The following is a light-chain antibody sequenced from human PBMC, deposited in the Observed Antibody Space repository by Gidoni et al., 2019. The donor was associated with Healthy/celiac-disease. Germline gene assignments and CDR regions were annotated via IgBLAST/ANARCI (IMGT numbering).Light chain of an antibody. V-gene: IGKV4-1*01. J-gene: IGKJ4*01. CDR3: QQCYSTPRT. CDR2: WAS. CDR1: QSVLYSSNNKHY. Sequence: DIVMTQSPDSLAVSLGERATINCKSSQSVLYSSNNKHYLAWYQQKPGQPPKLLIYWASTRESGVPDRFSGSGSGTDFTLTISSLQAEDVAVYYCQQCYSTPRTFXGXTKVEIK.